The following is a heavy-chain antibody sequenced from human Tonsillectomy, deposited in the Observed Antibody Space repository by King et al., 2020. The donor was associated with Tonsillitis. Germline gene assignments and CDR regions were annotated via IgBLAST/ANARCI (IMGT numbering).Heavy chain of an antibody. CDR2: IWYDGSNK. CDR3: ARDLRTVVTIMGAFDI. V-gene: IGHV3-33*08. Sequence: VQLVESGGGVVQPGRSLRLSCAASGFTFSSYGMHWVRQAPGKGLEWVAVIWYDGSNKYYADSVKGRFTISRDNSKNTLYLQMNSLRAEDTAVYYCARDLRTVVTIMGAFDIWGQGTMVTVSS. CDR1: GFTFSSYG. J-gene: IGHJ3*02. D-gene: IGHD2-21*02.